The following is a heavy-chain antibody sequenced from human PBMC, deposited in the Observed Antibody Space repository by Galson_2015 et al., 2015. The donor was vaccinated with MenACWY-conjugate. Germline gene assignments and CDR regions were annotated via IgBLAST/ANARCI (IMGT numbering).Heavy chain of an antibody. CDR1: GYSFTNYW. V-gene: IGHV5-10-1*01. Sequence: QSGAEVKKPGESLRISCTGSGYSFTNYWINWVRQMPGKGLEWMGRIDTSDSYTNYSPSFQDHVTISVDKSISTAYLQWSSLKASDTAIYYCARGSGYDLGDSWGQGTLVTASS. D-gene: IGHD5-12*01. CDR3: ARGSGYDLGDS. CDR2: IDTSDSYT. J-gene: IGHJ4*02.